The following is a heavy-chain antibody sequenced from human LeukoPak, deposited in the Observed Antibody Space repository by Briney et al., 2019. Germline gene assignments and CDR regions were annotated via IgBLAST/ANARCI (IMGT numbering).Heavy chain of an antibody. V-gene: IGHV3-64D*09. J-gene: IGHJ5*02. D-gene: IGHD3-22*01. CDR3: VKITLPHNSGYYDR. Sequence: GGSKRLSCSASGFTFSTYALHWVRQPPGKGLEYVSAISSSGSTYYADSVKGRFTISRDNSKNTLYLQMSNLRAEDTAMYYCVKITLPHNSGYYDRWGHGILVSVSS. CDR2: ISSSGST. CDR1: GFTFSTYA.